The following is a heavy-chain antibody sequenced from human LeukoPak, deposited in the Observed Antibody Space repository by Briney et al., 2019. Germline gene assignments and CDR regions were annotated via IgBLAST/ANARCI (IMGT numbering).Heavy chain of an antibody. CDR1: GGSISSYY. D-gene: IGHD6-13*01. V-gene: IGHV4-59*01. CDR2: IYYSGST. Sequence: SETLSLTCTVSGGSISSYYWSWIRQPPGKGLEWIGYIYYSGSTNYNPSLKSRVATSVDTSKNQFSLRLNSVTAADTAVYYCARRAGYTGSWYEYWGQGTLVTVSS. CDR3: ARRAGYTGSWYEY. J-gene: IGHJ4*02.